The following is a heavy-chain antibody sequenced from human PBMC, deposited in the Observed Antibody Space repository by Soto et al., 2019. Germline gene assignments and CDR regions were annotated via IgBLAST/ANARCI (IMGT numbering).Heavy chain of an antibody. D-gene: IGHD5-18*01. CDR1: GFIFGNYS. V-gene: IGHV3-48*01. J-gene: IGHJ4*02. CDR3: ARGVRNNYGYLPDH. Sequence: GGSLRLSCAASGFIFGNYSMNWVRQAPGKGLEWVAYISGSMEWDSYMSGSSSTIYYTDSVKGRFTISRDNAKNSLYLQMNSLRAEDTAVYYCARGVRNNYGYLPDHWGQGT. CDR2: ISGSMEWDSYMSGSSSTI.